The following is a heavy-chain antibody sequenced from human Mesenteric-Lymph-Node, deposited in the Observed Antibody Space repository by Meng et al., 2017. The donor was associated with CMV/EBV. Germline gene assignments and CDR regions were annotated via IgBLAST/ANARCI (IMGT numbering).Heavy chain of an antibody. V-gene: IGHV1-69*10. CDR2: IIPILGIA. CDR3: ARDRVGATPEYFQH. CDR1: GGTFSSYA. D-gene: IGHD1-26*01. Sequence: SVKVSCKASGGTFSSYAISWVRQAPGQGLEWMGGIIPILGIANYAQKFQGRVTITADKSTSTAYMELSSLRSEDTAVYYCARDRVGATPEYFQHWGQATLVTVSS. J-gene: IGHJ1*01.